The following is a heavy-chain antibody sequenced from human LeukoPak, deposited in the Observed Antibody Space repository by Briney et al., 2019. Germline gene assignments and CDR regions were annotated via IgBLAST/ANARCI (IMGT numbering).Heavy chain of an antibody. CDR1: GFTFSSYA. D-gene: IGHD6-13*01. Sequence: GGSLRLSCAASGFTFSSYAMSWVRQAPGKGLEWVSAISGSGGSTYYADSVKGRFTISKDNSKNTLYLQMNSLRAEDTAVYYCAKDPVAAAGHNWFDPWGQGTLVTVSS. J-gene: IGHJ5*02. CDR3: AKDPVAAAGHNWFDP. CDR2: ISGSGGST. V-gene: IGHV3-23*01.